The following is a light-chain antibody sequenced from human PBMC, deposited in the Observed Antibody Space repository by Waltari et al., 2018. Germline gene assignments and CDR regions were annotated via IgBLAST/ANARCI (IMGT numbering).Light chain of an antibody. CDR3: EQYNNWPPWT. CDR1: QSVSSN. Sequence: EIVMTQSPAPLSVSLGERATLPCRASQSVSSNVAWYQQKPGQAPRLLIYGASTRATGIPARFSGSGSGTEFTLTNSSLQSEDFAVYYCEQYNNWPPWTFGQGTKVEIK. J-gene: IGKJ1*01. V-gene: IGKV3D-15*01. CDR2: GAS.